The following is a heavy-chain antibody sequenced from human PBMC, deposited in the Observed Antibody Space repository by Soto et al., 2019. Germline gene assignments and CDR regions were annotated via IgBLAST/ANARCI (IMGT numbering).Heavy chain of an antibody. V-gene: IGHV3-53*01. J-gene: IGHJ6*02. Sequence: GGSLRLSCAASGFTVSSNYMSWFRQAPGKGLEWVSVIYSGGSTYYADSVKGRFTISRDNSKNTLYLQMNSLRAEDTAVYYCAREQYDFWSGYYYYGMDVWGQGTTVTVSS. CDR1: GFTVSSNY. CDR2: IYSGGST. CDR3: AREQYDFWSGYYYYGMDV. D-gene: IGHD3-3*01.